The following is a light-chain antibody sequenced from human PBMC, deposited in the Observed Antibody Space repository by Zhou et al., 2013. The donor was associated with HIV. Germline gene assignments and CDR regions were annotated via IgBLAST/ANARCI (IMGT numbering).Light chain of an antibody. Sequence: DIQMTQSPSSLSASVGDRVTISCRASQSIDGYLNWYQQRPGKVPKSLIYSASSLQSGVPSKFSGSGSGKDFSLTINSLQPEDFATYYCQQYHTYPLTFGGGTKLEIK. CDR3: QQYHTYPLT. V-gene: IGKV1-16*02. CDR1: QSIDGY. J-gene: IGKJ4*01. CDR2: SAS.